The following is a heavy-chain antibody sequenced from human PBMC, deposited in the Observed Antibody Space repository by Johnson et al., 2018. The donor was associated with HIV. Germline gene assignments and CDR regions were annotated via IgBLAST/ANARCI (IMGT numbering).Heavy chain of an antibody. Sequence: VQLVESGGGLVQPGGSLRLSCAASGITVGTNYMSWVRQAPGKGLEWVSVIFSVGDVYYADSVKGRFTLSRDNAKNSLFLQMHSLRVEDTAIYYCARVGYQLHDAFDIWGQGTMVTVSS. J-gene: IGHJ3*02. D-gene: IGHD2-2*01. CDR2: IFSVGDV. CDR1: GITVGTNY. CDR3: ARVGYQLHDAFDI. V-gene: IGHV3-66*01.